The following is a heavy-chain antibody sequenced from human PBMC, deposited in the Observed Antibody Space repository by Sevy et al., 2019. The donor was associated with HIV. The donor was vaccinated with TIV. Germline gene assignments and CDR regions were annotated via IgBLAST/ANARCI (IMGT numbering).Heavy chain of an antibody. D-gene: IGHD3-3*01. CDR2: IYSGGST. CDR3: ARGRGVFGAVAINWFDP. Sequence: GGSLRLSCAASGFTVSSSYMTWVRQPPGKGLEWVSVIYSGGSTYYADSVKGRFTISRDNSKNTLYLQMNNLRADDMAVYYCARGRGVFGAVAINWFDPWGQGALVTVSS. CDR1: GFTVSSSY. V-gene: IGHV3-53*01. J-gene: IGHJ5*02.